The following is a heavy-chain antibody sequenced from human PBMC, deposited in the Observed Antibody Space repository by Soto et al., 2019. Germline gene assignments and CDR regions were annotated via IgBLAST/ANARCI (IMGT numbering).Heavy chain of an antibody. D-gene: IGHD3-22*01. CDR1: GFTFSSYG. CDR2: IWYDGSNK. J-gene: IGHJ5*02. CDR3: AIPHTPVDSYYYDSSGYSP. V-gene: IGHV3-33*01. Sequence: GGSLRLSCAASGFTFSSYGMHWVRQAPGKGLEWVAVIWYDGSNKYYADSVKGRFTISRDNSKNTLYLQMNSLRAEDTAVYYCAIPHTPVDSYYYDSSGYSPWGQGTLVTVSS.